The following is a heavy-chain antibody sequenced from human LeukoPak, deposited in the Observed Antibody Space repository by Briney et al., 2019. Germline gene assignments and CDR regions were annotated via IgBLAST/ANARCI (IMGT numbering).Heavy chain of an antibody. V-gene: IGHV3-48*04. Sequence: GGSLRLSCAASGFTFSSYSMNWVRQAPGKGLEWVSYISSSGSTIYYADSVKGRFTISRDNAKNSLYLQMNSLRAEDTAVYYCARVGWTMVRGAPYYYYYMDVWGKGTTVTISS. D-gene: IGHD3-10*01. CDR3: ARVGWTMVRGAPYYYYYMDV. J-gene: IGHJ6*03. CDR1: GFTFSSYS. CDR2: ISSSGSTI.